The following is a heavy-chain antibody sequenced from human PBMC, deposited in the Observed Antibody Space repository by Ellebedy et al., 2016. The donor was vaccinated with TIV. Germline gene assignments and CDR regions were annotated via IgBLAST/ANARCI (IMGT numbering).Heavy chain of an antibody. J-gene: IGHJ5*02. D-gene: IGHD4-17*01. Sequence: ASVKVSCKTSGYTFSTQGISWVRQAPGQGLEWMGWNSPYNGYAGYAQRFRDRVTVTADTSTSTAYMELSSLRSDDTAVYYCAREVYGDSLNWFDPWGQGTLVTVSS. V-gene: IGHV1-18*01. CDR1: GYTFSTQG. CDR3: AREVYGDSLNWFDP. CDR2: NSPYNGYA.